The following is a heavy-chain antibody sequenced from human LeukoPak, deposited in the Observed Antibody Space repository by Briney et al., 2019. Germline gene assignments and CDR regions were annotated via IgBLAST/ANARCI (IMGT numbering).Heavy chain of an antibody. V-gene: IGHV3-23*01. CDR1: GFTFSSYA. J-gene: IGHJ4*02. D-gene: IGHD6-19*01. CDR3: AKDRGSGWSFDY. CDR2: ISAGGGST. Sequence: GGSLRLSCAASGFTFSSYAMSWVRQAPGKGLERVSGISAGGGSTYYADSVKGRLTVSRDNSKNTLYLQMNSLRADDTAIYYCAKDRGSGWSFDYWGQGILVTVSS.